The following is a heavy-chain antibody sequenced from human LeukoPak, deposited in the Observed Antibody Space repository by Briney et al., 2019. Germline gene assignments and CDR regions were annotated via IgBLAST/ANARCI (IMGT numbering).Heavy chain of an antibody. V-gene: IGHV4-59*01. CDR2: IYYSGST. CDR3: ARDLLPMIEGAFDI. J-gene: IGHJ3*02. D-gene: IGHD3-22*01. CDR1: GGSISSYY. Sequence: PSETLSLTCTVSGGSISSYYWSWIRQPPGKGLEWIGYIYYSGSTNYNPSLKSRVTISVDTSKNQFSLKLSSVTAADTAVYYCARDLLPMIEGAFDIWGQGTMVTVSS.